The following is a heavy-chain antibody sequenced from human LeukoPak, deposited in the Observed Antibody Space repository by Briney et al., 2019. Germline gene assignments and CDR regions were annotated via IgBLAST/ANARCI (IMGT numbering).Heavy chain of an antibody. Sequence: SQTLSLTCTVSGGSISSGGYYWSWIRQHPGKGLEWIGYIYYSGSTYYNPSLKSRVTISVDTSKSQFSLKLSSVTAADTAVYYCARLAKYGSGRGLGYWGQGTLVTVSS. J-gene: IGHJ4*02. CDR3: ARLAKYGSGRGLGY. V-gene: IGHV4-31*03. CDR1: GGSISSGGYY. CDR2: IYYSGST. D-gene: IGHD3-10*01.